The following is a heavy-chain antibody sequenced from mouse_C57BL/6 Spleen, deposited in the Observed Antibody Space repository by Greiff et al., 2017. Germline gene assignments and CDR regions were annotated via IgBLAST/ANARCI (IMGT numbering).Heavy chain of an antibody. CDR2: IHPNSGST. CDR1: GYTFTSYW. CDR3: ARDPDYYGNYVDY. Sequence: QVQLQQPGAELVKPGASVKLSCKASGYTFTSYWMHWVKQRPGQGLEWIGMIHPNSGSTNYNEKFKSKATLTVDKSSSTAYMQLSSLTSEDSAVYYCARDPDYYGNYVDYWGQGTTLTVSS. D-gene: IGHD1-1*01. J-gene: IGHJ2*01. V-gene: IGHV1-64*01.